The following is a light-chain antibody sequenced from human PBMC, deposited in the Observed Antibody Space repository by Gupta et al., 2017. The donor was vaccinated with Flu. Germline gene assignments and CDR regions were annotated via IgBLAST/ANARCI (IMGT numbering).Light chain of an antibody. CDR1: SSNIGNNY. J-gene: IGLJ2*01. CDR3: GTWDSSLSAAV. Sequence: QSVLTQPPSVSAPPGQKGTISCSRSSSNIGNNYVSWYQQLPGTAPKLLIYDNNKRPSGIPDRFSGSKSGTSATLGITGLQTGDEADYYCGTWDSSLSAAVFGGGTKLTVL. CDR2: DNN. V-gene: IGLV1-51*01.